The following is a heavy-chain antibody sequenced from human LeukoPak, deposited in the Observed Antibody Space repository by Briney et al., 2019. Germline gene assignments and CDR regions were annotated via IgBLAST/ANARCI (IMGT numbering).Heavy chain of an antibody. CDR2: VSAYNGNT. D-gene: IGHD4-17*01. Sequence: ASVKVSCKASGYTFSGYGFGWVRQAPGQGLEWMGWVSAYNGNTKYAQNYQGRATMTTDTSTSTAYMELRSLRSDDTAVYYCARGGGSYGDYSLWLGYWGQGTLVTVSS. CDR3: ARGGGSYGDYSLWLGY. CDR1: GYTFSGYG. J-gene: IGHJ4*02. V-gene: IGHV1-18*01.